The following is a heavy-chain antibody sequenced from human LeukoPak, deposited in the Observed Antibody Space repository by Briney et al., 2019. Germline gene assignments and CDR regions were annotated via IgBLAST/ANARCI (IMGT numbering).Heavy chain of an antibody. Sequence: SETLSLTCAVSGYSISSGYYWGWIRQPPGKGLEWIGSIYHSGSTYYNPSLKSRVTISVDTSKNQFSLRLSSMTAADTAVYYCARHWDGVVIIDYWGQGTLVTVSS. J-gene: IGHJ4*02. CDR1: GYSISSGYY. CDR3: ARHWDGVVIIDY. D-gene: IGHD3-3*01. CDR2: IYHSGST. V-gene: IGHV4-38-2*01.